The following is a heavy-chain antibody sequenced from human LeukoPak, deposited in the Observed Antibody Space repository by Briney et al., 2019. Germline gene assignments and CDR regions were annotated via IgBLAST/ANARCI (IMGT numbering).Heavy chain of an antibody. J-gene: IGHJ4*02. D-gene: IGHD2-15*01. V-gene: IGHV1-18*04. CDR1: GNTFNTFG. CDR2: ISVYNGNT. CDR3: ARAVCSGGTCYRLGY. Sequence: GASVKVSCKTSGNTFNTFGITWVRQAPGQGLEWMGWISVYNGNTNYAERLQGRVTMTTDTSTSTAYMELRSLTSDDTAVYYCARAVCSGGTCYRLGYWGQGTLVTVSS.